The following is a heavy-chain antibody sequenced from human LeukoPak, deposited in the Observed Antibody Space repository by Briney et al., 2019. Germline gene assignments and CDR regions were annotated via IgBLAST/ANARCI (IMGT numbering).Heavy chain of an antibody. D-gene: IGHD2-2*01. CDR1: GGTFSSYA. CDR2: IIPIFGTA. V-gene: IGHV1-69*13. CDR3: ARNYCSSTSCWEYYFDH. J-gene: IGHJ4*02. Sequence: ASVKVSCKASGGTFSSYAISWVRQAPGQGLEWMGGIIPIFGTANYAQKFQGRVTITADESTSTAYMELSSLRSEDTAVYYCARNYCSSTSCWEYYFDHWGQGTLVTVSS.